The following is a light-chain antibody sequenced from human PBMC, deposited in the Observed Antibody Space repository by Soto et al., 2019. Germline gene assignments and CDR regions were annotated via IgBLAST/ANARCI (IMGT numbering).Light chain of an antibody. CDR2: DAS. CDR1: QNIRSR. V-gene: IGKV1-5*01. Sequence: DFKMSQSPSTLSASVGDSSTITCRASQNIRSRLAWFQRKPGKAPKLLIYDASSLESGVPQRFSGSGSGTEFTLTISSPQTDDFSTYYCQQYHSYWTFGQGTKVDIK. J-gene: IGKJ1*01. CDR3: QQYHSYWT.